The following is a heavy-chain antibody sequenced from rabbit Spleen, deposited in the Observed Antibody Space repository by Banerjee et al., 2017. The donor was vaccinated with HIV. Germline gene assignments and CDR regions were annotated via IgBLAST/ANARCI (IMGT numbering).Heavy chain of an antibody. CDR2: IDPLFGST. CDR3: VRDQAGDVGYGPYYFNL. Sequence: QSLEESGGALVTPGGTLTLTCTASGFSFTSDYFMCWVRQAPGKGLEWIGYIDPLFGSTYYASWVNGRFSISRENTQNTVSLQLNSLTAADTATYFCVRDQAGDVGYGPYYFNLWAQGPSSPS. CDR1: GFSFTSDYF. D-gene: IGHD6-1*01. J-gene: IGHJ4*01. V-gene: IGHV1S40*01.